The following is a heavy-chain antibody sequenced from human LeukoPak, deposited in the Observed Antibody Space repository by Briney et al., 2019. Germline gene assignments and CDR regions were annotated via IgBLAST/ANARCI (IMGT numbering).Heavy chain of an antibody. Sequence: SGTLSLTCSVSGKAISSISDYWGWIRQPPGKGLEWIGSVFYTGSTLDNPSLKSRVTISIDTSKNQISLKLVSVTATDTAVYYCARHSEVRAFDYWGREPWSPSRQ. V-gene: IGHV4-39*01. CDR2: VFYTGST. J-gene: IGHJ4*02. CDR3: ARHSEVRAFDY. CDR1: GKAISSISDY.